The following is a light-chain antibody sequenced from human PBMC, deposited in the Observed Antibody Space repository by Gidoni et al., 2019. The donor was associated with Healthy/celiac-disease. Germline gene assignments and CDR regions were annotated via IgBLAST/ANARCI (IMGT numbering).Light chain of an antibody. CDR1: SSNIGSNY. V-gene: IGLV1-47*01. J-gene: IGLJ3*02. CDR3: AAWDDSLSGPNWV. Sequence: QSVLTQPPSASGTPGQRVTISCSGSSSNIGSNYVYWYQQLPGTAPKLLIYRNNHRPSGVPDRFSGSKSGTSASLAISGLRSEDEADYYCAAWDDSLSGPNWVFGGGTKLTV. CDR2: RNN.